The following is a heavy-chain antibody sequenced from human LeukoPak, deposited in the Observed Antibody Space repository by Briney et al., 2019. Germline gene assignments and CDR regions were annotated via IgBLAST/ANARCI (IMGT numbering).Heavy chain of an antibody. J-gene: IGHJ3*02. CDR2: ISRIGTTI. CDR3: AREVYGSGSFAFDI. Sequence: QPGGSLRLSCAASGFTFSNFEMNWVRQAPGKGLEWVSYISRIGTTIYYADSVKGRFTISRDNAKNSLYLQMNSLRAEDTAVYYCAREVYGSGSFAFDIWGRGTLVTVSS. CDR1: GFTFSNFE. D-gene: IGHD3-10*01. V-gene: IGHV3-48*03.